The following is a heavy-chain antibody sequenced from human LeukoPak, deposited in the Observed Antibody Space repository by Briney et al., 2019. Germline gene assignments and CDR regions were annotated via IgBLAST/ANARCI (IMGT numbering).Heavy chain of an antibody. CDR1: GFTFDDYA. V-gene: IGHV3-9*01. D-gene: IGHD6-19*01. CDR3: ARGYIAVAGNPVY. Sequence: GGSLRLSCAASGFTFDDYAMHWVRQAPGKGLEWVSGISWNSGSIGYADSVKGRFTISRDNAKNSLYLQMNSLRAEDTAVYYCARGYIAVAGNPVYWGQGTLVTVSS. J-gene: IGHJ4*02. CDR2: ISWNSGSI.